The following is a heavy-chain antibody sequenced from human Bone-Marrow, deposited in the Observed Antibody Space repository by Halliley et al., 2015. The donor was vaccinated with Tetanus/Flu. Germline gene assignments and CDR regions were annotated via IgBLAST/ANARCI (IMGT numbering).Heavy chain of an antibody. V-gene: IGHV6-1*01. Sequence: GLVKPSEILSLTCAIFGDSVSSNTAAWTWVRQSPSRGLEWLGRTYYRSKWYNDYAASVKSRVTIKADTPKNQFSLQLNSVTPEDTAVYYCVGGILPVNCHYGLDVWGRGTTVTVSS. CDR3: VGGILPVNCHYGLDV. CDR1: GDSVSSNTAA. J-gene: IGHJ6*02. CDR2: TYYRSKWYN. D-gene: IGHD1-1*01.